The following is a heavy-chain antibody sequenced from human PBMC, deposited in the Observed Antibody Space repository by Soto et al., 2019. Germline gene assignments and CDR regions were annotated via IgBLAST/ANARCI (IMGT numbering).Heavy chain of an antibody. D-gene: IGHD2-2*01. V-gene: IGHV1-69*06. J-gene: IGHJ5*02. Sequence: GASGKVSCKASGGTFSSYAISWVRQAPGQGLEWMGGIIPIFGTANYAQKFQGRVTITADKSTSTAYMELSSLRSEDTAVYYCACGDIVVVPAAISWFDPWGQGTLVTVSS. CDR3: ACGDIVVVPAAISWFDP. CDR2: IIPIFGTA. CDR1: GGTFSSYA.